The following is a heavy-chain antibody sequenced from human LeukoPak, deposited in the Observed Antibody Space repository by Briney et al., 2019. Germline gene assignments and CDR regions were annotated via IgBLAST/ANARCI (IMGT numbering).Heavy chain of an antibody. D-gene: IGHD1-1*01. CDR3: AKPGETSNYYFDS. CDR1: GFTFSTYD. V-gene: IGHV3-23*01. J-gene: IGHJ4*02. Sequence: HSGGSLRLSCAASGFTFSTYDMSWVRQAPGKGLEWVSTFTNSGRSTYYADSVRGRFTISRDRSKNTLYLQMNSLRAEDTALYYCAKPGETSNYYFDSWGQGTLVTVSS. CDR2: FTNSGRST.